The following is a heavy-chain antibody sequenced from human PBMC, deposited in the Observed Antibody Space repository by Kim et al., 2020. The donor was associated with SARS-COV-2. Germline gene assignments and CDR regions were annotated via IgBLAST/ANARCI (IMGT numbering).Heavy chain of an antibody. CDR2: IYYSGST. CDR3: ARGVDEDCSGGSCYSTGVWFDP. Sequence: SETLSLTCTVSGGSISSYYWSWIRQPPGKGLEWIGYIYYSGSTNYNPSLKSRVTISVDTSKNQFSLKLSSVTAADTAVYYCARGVDEDCSGGSCYSTGVWFDPWGAGALVTVSS. V-gene: IGHV4-59*01. CDR1: GGSISSYY. J-gene: IGHJ5*02. D-gene: IGHD2-15*01.